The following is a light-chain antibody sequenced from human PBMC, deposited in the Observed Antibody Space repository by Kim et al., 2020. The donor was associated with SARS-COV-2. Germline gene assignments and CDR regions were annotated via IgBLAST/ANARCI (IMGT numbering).Light chain of an antibody. V-gene: IGLV4-69*01. CDR3: QTWGTGIRV. CDR2: LNSDGSH. J-gene: IGLJ3*02. CDR1: SGHSSYA. Sequence: SVKLTCTLSSGHSSYAIAWHQQQPGKGPRYLMKLNSDGSHSKGDGIPNRFSGSSSGAERYLTISSLQSEDEADYYCQTWGTGIRVFGGGTKLTVL.